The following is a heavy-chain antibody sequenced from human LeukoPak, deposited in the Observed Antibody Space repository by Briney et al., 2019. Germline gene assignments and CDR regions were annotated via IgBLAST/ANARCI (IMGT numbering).Heavy chain of an antibody. CDR1: GGSFSGYY. V-gene: IGHV4-34*01. Sequence: SETLSLTCAAYGGSFSGYYWSWIRQPPGKGLEWIGEINHSGSTNYNPSLKSRVTISVDTSKNQFSLKLSSVTAADTAVYYCARVRISIFGVVIIPFDYWGQGTLVTVSS. CDR2: INHSGST. D-gene: IGHD3-3*01. J-gene: IGHJ4*02. CDR3: ARVRISIFGVVIIPFDY.